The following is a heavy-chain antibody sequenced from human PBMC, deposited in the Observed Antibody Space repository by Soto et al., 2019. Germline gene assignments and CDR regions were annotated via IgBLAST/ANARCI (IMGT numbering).Heavy chain of an antibody. CDR2: IYYSGST. CDR1: GGSISSYY. D-gene: IGHD3-16*01. CDR3: ARVWAERYFDY. J-gene: IGHJ4*02. V-gene: IGHV4-59*01. Sequence: SETLSLTCTVSGGSISSYYWSWIRQPPGKGLEWIGYIYYSGSTNYNPSLKSRVTISVDTSKNQFSLKLSSVTAADTAVYYCARVWAERYFDYWGQGTLVTVS.